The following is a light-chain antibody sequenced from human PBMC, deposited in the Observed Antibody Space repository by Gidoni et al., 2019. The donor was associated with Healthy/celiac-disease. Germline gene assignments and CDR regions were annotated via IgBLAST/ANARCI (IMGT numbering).Light chain of an antibody. CDR2: AAS. CDR1: QGISSY. Sequence: DIQVTQSPSFLSASVGDRVTITCRASQGISSYLAWYQQKPGKAPKLLIYAASTLQSGVPSRSSGSGSGTEFTLTISSLQPEDFATYYCQQLNSYPLTFGGGTKVEIK. CDR3: QQLNSYPLT. J-gene: IGKJ4*01. V-gene: IGKV1-9*01.